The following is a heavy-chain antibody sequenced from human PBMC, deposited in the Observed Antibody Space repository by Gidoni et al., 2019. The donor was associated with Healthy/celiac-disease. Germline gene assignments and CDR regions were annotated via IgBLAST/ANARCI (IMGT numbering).Heavy chain of an antibody. CDR1: GSTFSCYA. J-gene: IGHJ3*02. CDR3: ANPGEDAFDI. CDR2: ISGSGGST. Sequence: EVQLLESGGGWVQPGGSLRPSCAASGSTFSCYAMSWVRQAPGKGLEWVSAISGSGGSTYYADSVKGRFTISRDNSKNTLYLQMNSLRAEDTAVYYCANPGEDAFDIWGQGTMVTVSS. V-gene: IGHV3-23*01.